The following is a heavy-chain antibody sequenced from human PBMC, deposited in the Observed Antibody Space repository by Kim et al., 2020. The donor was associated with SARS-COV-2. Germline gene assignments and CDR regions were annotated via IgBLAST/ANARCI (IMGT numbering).Heavy chain of an antibody. V-gene: IGHV3-11*06. D-gene: IGHD3-10*01. J-gene: IGHJ6*02. Sequence: VKGRFTISRDNAKNSLYLQMNSLRAEDTAVYYCARERGFGFYYYYYGMDVWGQGTTVTVSS. CDR3: ARERGFGFYYYYYGMDV.